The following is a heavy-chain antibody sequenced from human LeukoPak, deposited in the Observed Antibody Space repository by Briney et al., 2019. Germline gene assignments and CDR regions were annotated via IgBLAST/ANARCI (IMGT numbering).Heavy chain of an antibody. V-gene: IGHV3-30-3*01. J-gene: IGHJ4*02. D-gene: IGHD3-22*01. Sequence: GGSLRLSCAASGFAFSSYAMHWVRQAPGKGLEWVAVISYDGSNKYYADSVKGRFTISRDNSKNTLYLQMNSLRAEDTAVYYCARSPSSGTNRCDYWGQGTLVTVSS. CDR1: GFAFSSYA. CDR2: ISYDGSNK. CDR3: ARSPSSGTNRCDY.